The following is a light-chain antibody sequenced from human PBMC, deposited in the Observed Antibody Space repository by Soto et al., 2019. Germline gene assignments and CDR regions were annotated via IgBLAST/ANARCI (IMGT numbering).Light chain of an antibody. J-gene: IGKJ4*01. CDR2: GAS. CDR1: QSISSN. CDR3: QQYNNWPLT. Sequence: ETVMTQSPATLSVSPGERATLSCRASQSISSNLAWFQQKPGQAPRLLIYGASTSATGIPARFSGSGSGTEFTLTISSLQSEDFAVYYCQQYNNWPLTFGGGTKVDI. V-gene: IGKV3-15*01.